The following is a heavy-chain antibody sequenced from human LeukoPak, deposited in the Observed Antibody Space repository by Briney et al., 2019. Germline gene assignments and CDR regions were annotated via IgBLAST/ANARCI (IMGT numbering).Heavy chain of an antibody. CDR1: GGSIMVAAYS. J-gene: IGHJ3*02. Sequence: SETLSLACTVSGGSIMVAAYSWSWIRQPPGKGLEWIGYIYYSGRTYYNPSLKSRVTISLDRSKNQFSLKLSSVTAADTAVYFCARGYGDNSGAFDIWGQGTLVTVSS. CDR2: IYYSGRT. D-gene: IGHD4-23*01. CDR3: ARGYGDNSGAFDI. V-gene: IGHV4-30-2*01.